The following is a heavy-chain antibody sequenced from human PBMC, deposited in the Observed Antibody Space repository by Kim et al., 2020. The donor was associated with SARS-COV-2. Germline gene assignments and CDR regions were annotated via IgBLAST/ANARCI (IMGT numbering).Heavy chain of an antibody. Sequence: GGSLRLSCAASGFTFSDYYMSWIRQAPGKGLEWVSYISSSGSTIYYADSVKGRFTISRDNAKNSLYLQMNSLRAEDTAVYYCAREKLSRAAVRGVINGLYGMDVWGQVTTVTVSS. CDR2: ISSSGSTI. D-gene: IGHD3-10*01. CDR3: AREKLSRAAVRGVINGLYGMDV. J-gene: IGHJ6*02. CDR1: GFTFSDYY. V-gene: IGHV3-11*04.